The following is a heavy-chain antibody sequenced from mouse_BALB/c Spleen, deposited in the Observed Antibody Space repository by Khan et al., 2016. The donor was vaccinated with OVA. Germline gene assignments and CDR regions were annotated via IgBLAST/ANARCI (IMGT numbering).Heavy chain of an antibody. CDR2: INPSNGRT. J-gene: IGHJ3*01. Sequence: VQLQQPEAELVKPGASVKLSCKASGYTFTSYWMLWVRQRPGQGLEWIGEINPSNGRTNYNEKFKSKATLTVDKSSSTAYMQLSSLTSEDSAVYYCARSTMITTEFAYWGQGTLVTVSA. CDR3: ARSTMITTEFAY. V-gene: IGHV1S81*02. D-gene: IGHD2-4*01. CDR1: GYTFTSYW.